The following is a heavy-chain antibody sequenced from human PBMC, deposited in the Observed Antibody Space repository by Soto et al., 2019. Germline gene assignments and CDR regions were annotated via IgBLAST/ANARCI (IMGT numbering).Heavy chain of an antibody. D-gene: IGHD1-7*01. CDR2: ISSSSSYI. CDR3: AREAVPNWNYLSSTPGWFDP. V-gene: IGHV3-21*01. Sequence: EVQLVESGGGLVKPGGSLRLSCAASGFTFSSYSMNWVRQAPGKGLEWVSSISSSSSYIYYADSVKGRFTISRDNAKKSLYRQMNSLRAGDTAVYYCAREAVPNWNYLSSTPGWFDPWGQGTLVTVSS. J-gene: IGHJ5*02. CDR1: GFTFSSYS.